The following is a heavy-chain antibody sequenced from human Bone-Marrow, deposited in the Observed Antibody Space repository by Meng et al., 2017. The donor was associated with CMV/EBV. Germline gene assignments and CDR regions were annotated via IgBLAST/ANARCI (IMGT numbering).Heavy chain of an antibody. CDR3: ARDQGIAVAGTGDAFDI. V-gene: IGHV3-48*03. Sequence: GGSLRLSCAASGFTFSDYEMNWVRQAPGKGLEWVSYISGSGSTIYYADSVKGRFTISRDTAKNSLYLQMNSLRAEDTAVYYCARDQGIAVAGTGDAFDIWGQGTMVTVSS. D-gene: IGHD6-19*01. J-gene: IGHJ3*02. CDR1: GFTFSDYE. CDR2: ISGSGSTI.